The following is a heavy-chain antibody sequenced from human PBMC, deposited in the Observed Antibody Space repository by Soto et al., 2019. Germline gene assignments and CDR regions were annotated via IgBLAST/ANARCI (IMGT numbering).Heavy chain of an antibody. Sequence: QVQLVESGGGVVQPGRSLRLSCAASGFTFSSYGLHWAGQAPGRGLGGVAVISYDGSNKYYADSVKGRFTISRDNSKNTLYLQMNSLRAEDTAVYYCANGRRENTYHTVVVPFGYWGQGTLVTVSS. CDR1: GFTFSSYG. D-gene: IGHD3-22*01. CDR2: ISYDGSNK. CDR3: ANGRRENTYHTVVVPFGY. V-gene: IGHV3-30*18. J-gene: IGHJ4*02.